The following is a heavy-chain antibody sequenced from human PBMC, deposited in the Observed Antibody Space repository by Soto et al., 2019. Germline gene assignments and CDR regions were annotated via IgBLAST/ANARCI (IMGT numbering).Heavy chain of an antibody. Sequence: PGGSLRLSCAASGITFTKYAMAWVRQAPEKGLEWVSGISGSGSGTYYADSVKGRFTISRDNSKNTLFLQMNSLRAEDTTVYYCASENWNYLRYWGQGTLVTVSS. V-gene: IGHV3-23*01. J-gene: IGHJ4*02. D-gene: IGHD1-1*01. CDR2: ISGSGSGT. CDR3: ASENWNYLRY. CDR1: GITFTKYA.